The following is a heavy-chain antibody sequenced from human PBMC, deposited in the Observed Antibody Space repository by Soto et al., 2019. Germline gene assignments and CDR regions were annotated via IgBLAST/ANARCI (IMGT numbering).Heavy chain of an antibody. V-gene: IGHV3-33*01. J-gene: IGHJ6*02. CDR2: IWYDGSNK. CDR3: ARDLAGIQLWPDPNYYYYYGMDV. Sequence: GGSLRLSCAASGFTFSSYGMHWVRQAPGKGLEWVAVIWYDGSNKYYADSVKGRFTIYRDNSKNTLYLQMNSLRAEDTAVYYCARDLAGIQLWPDPNYYYYYGMDVWGQGTTVTVS. CDR1: GFTFSSYG. D-gene: IGHD5-18*01.